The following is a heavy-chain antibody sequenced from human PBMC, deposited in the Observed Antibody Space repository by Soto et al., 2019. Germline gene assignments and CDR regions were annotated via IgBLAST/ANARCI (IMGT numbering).Heavy chain of an antibody. CDR3: ASGYGDYVY. J-gene: IGHJ4*02. CDR1: GVSISSFY. V-gene: IGHV4-59*01. CDR2: VYYSGST. Sequence: SETLSLTCTVSGVSISSFYCNWIRQTPGMGLEWIGYVYYSGSTNYNPSLKSRVTISVDTSKNQFSLKLSSVTAADTAVYYCASGYGDYVYWGQGTLVTVSS. D-gene: IGHD4-17*01.